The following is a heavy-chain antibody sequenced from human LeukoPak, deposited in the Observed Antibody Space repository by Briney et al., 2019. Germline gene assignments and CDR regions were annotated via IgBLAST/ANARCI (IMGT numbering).Heavy chain of an antibody. CDR3: ARDHDYGGKAVDY. V-gene: IGHV1-69*13. CDR1: GGTFSSYA. CDR2: IIPIFGTA. J-gene: IGHJ4*02. D-gene: IGHD4-23*01. Sequence: SVNVSCTASGGTFSSYAISWVRQAPGQGLEWMGGIIPIFGTANYAQKFQGRVTITADESTSTAYMELSSLRSEDTAVYYCARDHDYGGKAVDYWGQGTLVTVSS.